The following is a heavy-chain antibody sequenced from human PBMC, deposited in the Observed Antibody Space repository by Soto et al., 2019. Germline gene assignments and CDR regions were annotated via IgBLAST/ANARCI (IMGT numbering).Heavy chain of an antibody. J-gene: IGHJ3*02. CDR1: GFSFSSYW. Sequence: EVQLVESGGGLVQPGGSLRLSCAASGFSFSSYWMSWVRQAPGKGLQWVANIKQDGSETCYVDSVKGRFTISRDNAKNSLYLQMNSLRAEDTAVYFCARDWLGFGAFDIWGQGTMVTVSS. CDR3: ARDWLGFGAFDI. V-gene: IGHV3-7*01. D-gene: IGHD3-10*01. CDR2: IKQDGSET.